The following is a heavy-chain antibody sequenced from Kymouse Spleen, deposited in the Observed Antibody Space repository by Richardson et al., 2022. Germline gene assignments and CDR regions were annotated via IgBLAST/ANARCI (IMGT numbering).Heavy chain of an antibody. J-gene: IGHJ6*02. Sequence: EVQLVESGGGLVQPGGSLRLSCAASGFTFSSYDMHWVRQATGKGLEWVSAIGTAGDTYYPGSVKGRFTISRENAKNSLYLQMNSLRAGDTAVYYCAREYSSSSDYYYGMDVWGQGTTVTVSS. CDR1: GFTFSSYD. CDR3: AREYSSSSDYYYGMDV. V-gene: IGHV3-13*01. CDR2: IGTAGDT. D-gene: IGHD6-6*01.